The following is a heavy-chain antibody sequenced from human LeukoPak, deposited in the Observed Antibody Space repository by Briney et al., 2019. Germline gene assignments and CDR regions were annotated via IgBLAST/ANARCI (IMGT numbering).Heavy chain of an antibody. CDR3: ARGSYSSSP. J-gene: IGHJ4*02. CDR2: ISGSGGST. CDR1: GLTFSNYA. V-gene: IGHV3-23*01. Sequence: GGSLRLSCAASGLTFSNYAMNWVRQAPGKGLEWVSAISGSGGSTYYADSVKGRFTISRDNSKNTLYLQVNSLRAEDTAVYYCARGSYSSSPWGQGILVTVSS. D-gene: IGHD6-6*01.